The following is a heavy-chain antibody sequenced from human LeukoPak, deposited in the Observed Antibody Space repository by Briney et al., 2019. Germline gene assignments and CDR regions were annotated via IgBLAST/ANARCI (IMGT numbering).Heavy chain of an antibody. CDR1: GFTFSSYA. CDR2: ISYDGSNK. V-gene: IGHV3-30-3*01. CDR3: ARDAGEYYYDSSGLAGAFDI. D-gene: IGHD3-22*01. J-gene: IGHJ3*02. Sequence: GGSLRLSCAASGFTFSSYAMHWVRQAPGKGLEWVAVISYDGSNKYYADSVKGRFTISRDNSKNTLYLQMNSLRAEDTAVHYRARDAGEYYYDSSGLAGAFDIWGQGTMVTVSS.